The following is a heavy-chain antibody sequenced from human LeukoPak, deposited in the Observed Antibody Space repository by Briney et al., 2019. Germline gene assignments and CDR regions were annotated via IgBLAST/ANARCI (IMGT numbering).Heavy chain of an antibody. Sequence: GGSLRLSCAASGFTFSSYEMNWVRQAPGKGLEWVSYISSSGSTIYYADSVKGRFTISRDNSKNSLYLQMNSLRTEDTGLYYCAKDIPSTIYGDYGFDYWGQGTLVTVSS. CDR1: GFTFSSYE. V-gene: IGHV3-48*03. CDR2: ISSSGSTI. D-gene: IGHD4-17*01. CDR3: AKDIPSTIYGDYGFDY. J-gene: IGHJ4*02.